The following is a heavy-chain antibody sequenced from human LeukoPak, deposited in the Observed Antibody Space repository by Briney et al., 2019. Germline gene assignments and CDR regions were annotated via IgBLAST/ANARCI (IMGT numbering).Heavy chain of an antibody. Sequence: SEALSLTCTVSGGSISSYYWSWIRQPPGKGLEWIGYIYYSGSTNYNPSLKSRVTISVDTSKNQFSLKLSSVTAADTAVYYCARVSFSGRGLHFDYWGQGTLVTVSS. D-gene: IGHD1-26*01. CDR3: ARVSFSGRGLHFDY. CDR1: GGSISSYY. V-gene: IGHV4-59*08. J-gene: IGHJ4*02. CDR2: IYYSGST.